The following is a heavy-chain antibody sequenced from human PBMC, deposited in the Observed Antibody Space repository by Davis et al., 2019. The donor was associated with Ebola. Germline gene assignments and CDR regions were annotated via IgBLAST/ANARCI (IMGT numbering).Heavy chain of an antibody. J-gene: IGHJ4*02. CDR1: GFLFSSYA. CDR2: ISANGGAT. Sequence: PGGSLRLSCAASGFLFSSYAMSWVRQAPGRGLEWVSSISANGGATFYADSVKGRIVMSRDNSNDTLYLRMNNLRAEDTAIYYCAKDLTSYYGSGDFFDYWGQGILVTVSS. D-gene: IGHD3-10*01. CDR3: AKDLTSYYGSGDFFDY. V-gene: IGHV3-23*01.